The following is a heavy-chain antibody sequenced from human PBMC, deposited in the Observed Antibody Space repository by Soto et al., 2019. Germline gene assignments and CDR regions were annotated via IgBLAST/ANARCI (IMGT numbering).Heavy chain of an antibody. J-gene: IGHJ4*02. CDR1: GGSISSYY. D-gene: IGHD6-19*01. V-gene: IGHV4-59*01. CDR3: ARLAVAGTRGGY. Sequence: SETLSLTCTVSGGSISSYYWSWIRQPPGKGLEWIGYIYYSGSTNYNPSLKGRVTISVDTSKNQFSLKLSSVTAADTAVYYCARLAVAGTRGGYWGQGTLVTVSS. CDR2: IYYSGST.